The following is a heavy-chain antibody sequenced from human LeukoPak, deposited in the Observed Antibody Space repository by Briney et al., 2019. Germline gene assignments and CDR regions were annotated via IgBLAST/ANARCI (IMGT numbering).Heavy chain of an antibody. V-gene: IGHV3-7*03. CDR3: ARERGTIVGACAFDI. CDR1: GFTFSSYW. CDR2: IKQDGSEK. Sequence: GGSLRLSCAASGFTFSSYWMSWVRQAPGKGLELVANIKQDGSEKYYVDSVKGRFTISRDNAKNSRYLQMNSLRAEDTAVYYCARERGTIVGACAFDIWGQGTMVTVSS. D-gene: IGHD1-26*01. J-gene: IGHJ3*02.